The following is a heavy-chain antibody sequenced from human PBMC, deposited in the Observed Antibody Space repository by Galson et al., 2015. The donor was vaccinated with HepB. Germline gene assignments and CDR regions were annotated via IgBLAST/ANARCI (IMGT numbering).Heavy chain of an antibody. J-gene: IGHJ4*02. Sequence: SLRLSCAASGFTFSSYAMHWVRQAPGKGLEWVAVISYDGSNKYYADSVKGRFTISRDNSKNTLYLQMNSLRAEDTAVYYCAREGYYYDSSGYYKSPELDYWGQGTLVTVSS. CDR1: GFTFSSYA. CDR2: ISYDGSNK. CDR3: AREGYYYDSSGYYKSPELDY. V-gene: IGHV3-30*04. D-gene: IGHD3-22*01.